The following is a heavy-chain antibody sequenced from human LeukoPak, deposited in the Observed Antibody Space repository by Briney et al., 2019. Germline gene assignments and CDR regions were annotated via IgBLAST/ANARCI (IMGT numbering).Heavy chain of an antibody. Sequence: GESLKISCKGSGYSFTSYWIGWVRQMPGKGLEWMGIIYPGDSDTRYSPSFQGQVTISADKSISTAYLQWSSLKASDTAMYYCARQSISSTQLYCYYGMDVWGQGTTVTVSS. V-gene: IGHV5-51*01. CDR2: IYPGDSDT. CDR1: GYSFTSYW. D-gene: IGHD6-6*01. J-gene: IGHJ6*02. CDR3: ARQSISSTQLYCYYGMDV.